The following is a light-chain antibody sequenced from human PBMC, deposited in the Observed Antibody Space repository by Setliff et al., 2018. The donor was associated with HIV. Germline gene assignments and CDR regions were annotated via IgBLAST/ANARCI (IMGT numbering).Light chain of an antibody. CDR1: SSDVGGYNY. V-gene: IGLV2-14*01. CDR3: SSYAGSNNYV. CDR2: EVS. J-gene: IGLJ1*01. Sequence: QSALTQPASVSGSPGQSITMSCTGTSSDVGGYNYVSWYQQHPGKAPKLMIYEVSNRPSGISNRFSGSKSGNTASLTVSGLQAEDEADYYCSSYAGSNNYVFGTGTKVTVL.